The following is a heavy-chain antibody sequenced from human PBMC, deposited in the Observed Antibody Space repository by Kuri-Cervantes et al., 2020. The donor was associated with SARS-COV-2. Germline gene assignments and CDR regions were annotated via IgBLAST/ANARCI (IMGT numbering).Heavy chain of an antibody. V-gene: IGHV3-7*03. CDR2: IKQDGSEK. CDR3: ARDDEGELPGDH. D-gene: IGHD3-16*01. CDR1: GFTFSSYW. Sequence: GESLKISCAASGFTFSSYWMSWVRQAPGKGLEWVANIKQDGSEKYYVDSVKGRFTVSRDNAKSSLYLQMNSLRAEDTAVYYCARDDEGELPGDHWGQGTLVTVSS. J-gene: IGHJ4*02.